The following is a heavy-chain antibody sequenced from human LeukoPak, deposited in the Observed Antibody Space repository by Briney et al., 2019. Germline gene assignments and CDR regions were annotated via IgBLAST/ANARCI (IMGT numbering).Heavy chain of an antibody. D-gene: IGHD3-16*01. CDR2: IYTSGST. CDR1: GGSISSYY. CDR3: ARAGYTFGRWTHNWFDP. V-gene: IGHV4-4*07. Sequence: PSETLSLTCTVSGGSISSYYWSWIRQPAGKGLEWIGRIYTSGSTNYNPSLKSRVTMSVDTSKNQFSLKLSSVTAADTAVYYCARAGYTFGRWTHNWFDPWGQGTLVTVSS. J-gene: IGHJ5*02.